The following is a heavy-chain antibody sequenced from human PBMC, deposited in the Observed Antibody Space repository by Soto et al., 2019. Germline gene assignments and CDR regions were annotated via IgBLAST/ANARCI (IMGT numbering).Heavy chain of an antibody. CDR3: AKDLRPDGRYDLDY. V-gene: IGHV3-23*01. CDR2: MVGDGSSS. CDR1: GFIFRTYA. D-gene: IGHD3-16*01. Sequence: EVQLLESGGGLAQPGGSLRLSCAASGFIFRTYAMNWVRQAPGKGLEWVSVMVGDGSSSDYADSVRGRCTISRDNSKNTLYLQMNNLRAEDTAVYYCAKDLRPDGRYDLDYWGQGTLVTVSS. J-gene: IGHJ4*02.